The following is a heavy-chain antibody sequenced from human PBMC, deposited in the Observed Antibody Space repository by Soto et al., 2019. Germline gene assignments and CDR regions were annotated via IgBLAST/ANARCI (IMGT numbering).Heavy chain of an antibody. D-gene: IGHD2-15*01. CDR2: TSYTGYT. V-gene: IGHV4-59*02. CDR3: AGDMPAGFTHYFDH. CDR1: GGSVTSHH. J-gene: IGHJ4*02. Sequence: SETLSLTCFVSGGSVTSHHWSWILQFPGQGLQWIAYTSYTGYTNYNPSLQSRVTISLDTSKNQLSLKLTSMTAVATDVYYCAGDMPAGFTHYFDHWGQGALVTISS.